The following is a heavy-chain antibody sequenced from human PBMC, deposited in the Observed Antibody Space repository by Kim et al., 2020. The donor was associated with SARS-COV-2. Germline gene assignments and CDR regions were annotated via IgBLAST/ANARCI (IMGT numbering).Heavy chain of an antibody. Sequence: GGSLRLSCAASGFTFSNAWMSWVRQAPGKGLEWVGRIKSKTDGGTTDYAAPVKGRFTISRDDSKNTLYLQMNSLKTEDTAVYYCTTEARGSIAARRAAGAFDIWGQGTMVTVSS. CDR1: GFTFSNAW. D-gene: IGHD6-6*01. V-gene: IGHV3-15*01. CDR2: IKSKTDGGTT. J-gene: IGHJ3*02. CDR3: TTEARGSIAARRAAGAFDI.